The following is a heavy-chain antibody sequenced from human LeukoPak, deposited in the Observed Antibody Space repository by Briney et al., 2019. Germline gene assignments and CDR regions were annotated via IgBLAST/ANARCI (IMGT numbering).Heavy chain of an antibody. Sequence: SQTLSLTCTVSGGSISSGSYYWSWIRQPAGKGLEWIGRIYTSGSTNYNPSLKSRVTISVDTSKNQFSLKLSSVTAADTAVYYCAGAVVGSWFDPWGQGTLVTVSS. CDR1: GGSISSGSYY. V-gene: IGHV4-61*02. CDR2: IYTSGST. CDR3: AGAVVGSWFDP. J-gene: IGHJ5*02. D-gene: IGHD6-19*01.